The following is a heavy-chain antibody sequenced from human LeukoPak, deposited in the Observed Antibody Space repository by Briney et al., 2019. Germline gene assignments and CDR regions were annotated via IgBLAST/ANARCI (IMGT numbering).Heavy chain of an antibody. V-gene: IGHV3-7*01. Sequence: GGSLRLSCAASGFTFSSFSMNWVRQAPGKGLEWVANIHNHGNEKYLVDSVKGRFTISRDNAKNSLFLQMNSLRAEDTAVYYCSRGDPDYWGRGTLVIVSS. CDR3: SRGDPDY. CDR2: IHNHGNEK. CDR1: GFTFSSFS. D-gene: IGHD2-21*01. J-gene: IGHJ4*02.